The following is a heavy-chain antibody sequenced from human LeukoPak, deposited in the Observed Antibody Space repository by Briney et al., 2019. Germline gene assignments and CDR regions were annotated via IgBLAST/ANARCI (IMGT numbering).Heavy chain of an antibody. V-gene: IGHV3-9*01. D-gene: IGHD3-16*01. J-gene: IGHJ6*02. CDR2: ISWNSGSI. CDR1: GFTFDDYA. Sequence: PGGSLRLSCAASGFTFDDYAMHWVRQAPGKGLEWVSGISWNSGSIGYADSVKGRFTISRDNSKNTLYLQMNSLRAEDTAVYYCAKDLPIYMPTTVWLYAMDVWGQGTTVTVSS. CDR3: AKDLPIYMPTTVWLYAMDV.